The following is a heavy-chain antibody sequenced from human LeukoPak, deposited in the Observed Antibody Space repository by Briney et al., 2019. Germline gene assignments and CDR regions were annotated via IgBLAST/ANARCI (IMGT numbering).Heavy chain of an antibody. J-gene: IGHJ2*01. CDR2: ISAYNGNT. Sequence: ASVKVSCKASGGSFRTHSINWVRQAPGQGLEWMGWISAYNGNTNYAQKLQGRVTMTTDTSTSTAYMELSSLRSEDTAVYYCARETGSGTDLDLWGRGTLVTVSS. D-gene: IGHD1-1*01. CDR3: ARETGSGTDLDL. CDR1: GGSFRTHS. V-gene: IGHV1-18*04.